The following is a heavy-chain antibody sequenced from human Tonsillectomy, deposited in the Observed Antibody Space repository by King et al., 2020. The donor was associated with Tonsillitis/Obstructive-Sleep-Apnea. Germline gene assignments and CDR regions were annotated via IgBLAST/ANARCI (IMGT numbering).Heavy chain of an antibody. D-gene: IGHD4-23*01. CDR1: GGTFSSYA. V-gene: IGHV1-69*01. Sequence: QLVQSGAEVKKPGSSVKVSCKTSGGTFSSYAIGWVRQAPGQGLEWMGGIIPIFGTANYAQKFQGRVTITADESTSTAYMELSSLRSEDTAVYYCASIVTPINYMDVWGKGTTVTVSS. J-gene: IGHJ6*03. CDR2: IIPIFGTA. CDR3: ASIVTPINYMDV.